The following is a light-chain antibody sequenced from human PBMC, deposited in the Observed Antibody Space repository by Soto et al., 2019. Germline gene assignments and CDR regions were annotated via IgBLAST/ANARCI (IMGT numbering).Light chain of an antibody. CDR3: QQYAGSPRT. J-gene: IGKJ1*01. V-gene: IGKV3-20*01. CDR2: AAS. Sequence: EIVLTQSPGTLSLSPGERATLSCRASQTITSNYLAWYQQKAGQAPRLLIYAASSRATGISDRFSGSGSGTDFTLTISRLEPEDFAVDYCQQYAGSPRTFGLGTKVEIK. CDR1: QTITSNY.